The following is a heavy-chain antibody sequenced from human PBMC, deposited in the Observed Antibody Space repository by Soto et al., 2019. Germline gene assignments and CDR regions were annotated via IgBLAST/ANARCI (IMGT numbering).Heavy chain of an antibody. D-gene: IGHD6-19*01. J-gene: IGHJ3*01. CDR3: ARGIAVAGWGAFDL. CDR1: GFTFSSYA. V-gene: IGHV3-30-3*01. Sequence: QVQLVESGGGVVQPGRSLRLSCAASGFTFSSYAMHWVRQAPGKGLEWVAVISYDGSNKYYADSVKGRFTISRDNSKNTLYLQMNSLRAEDTAVYYCARGIAVAGWGAFDLWGQGTMVTVSS. CDR2: ISYDGSNK.